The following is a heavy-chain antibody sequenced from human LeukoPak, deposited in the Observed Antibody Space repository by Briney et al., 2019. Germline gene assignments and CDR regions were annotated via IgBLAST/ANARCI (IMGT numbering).Heavy chain of an antibody. J-gene: IGHJ4*02. V-gene: IGHV3-23*01. CDR1: GFTFSSYA. D-gene: IGHD5-12*01. CDR2: ISGSGGST. Sequence: PGGSLRLSYAASGFTFSSYAMSWVRQAPGKGLEWVSAISGSGGSTYYADSVKGRFTISRDNSKNTLYLQMNSLRAEDTAVYYCATDRIYSGYVGWGQGTLVTVSS. CDR3: ATDRIYSGYVG.